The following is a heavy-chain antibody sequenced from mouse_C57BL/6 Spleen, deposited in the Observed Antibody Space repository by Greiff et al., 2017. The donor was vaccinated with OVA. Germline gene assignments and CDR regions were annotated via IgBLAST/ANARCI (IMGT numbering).Heavy chain of an antibody. V-gene: IGHV1-22*01. J-gene: IGHJ4*01. D-gene: IGHD2-4*01. CDR3: AGIYYDYDSYYYAMDY. Sequence: EVQLQESGPELVKPGASVKMSCKASGYTFTDYNMHWVKQSHGKSLEWIGYINPNNGGTSYNQKFKGKATLTVNKSSSTAYMELRSLTSEDSAVYYYAGIYYDYDSYYYAMDYWGQGTSVTVSS. CDR1: GYTFTDYN. CDR2: INPNNGGT.